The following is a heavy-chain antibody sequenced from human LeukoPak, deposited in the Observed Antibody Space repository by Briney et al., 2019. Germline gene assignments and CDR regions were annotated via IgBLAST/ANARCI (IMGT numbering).Heavy chain of an antibody. V-gene: IGHV3-74*01. Sequence: GGSLRLSCAASGFPFSSYWMHWVRQAPGKGPVWVSRINIDGSNTNYADSVKGRFTISRDNGKNTLYLQMDSLRAEDTAVYYCARSLGGAYDYWGQGTLVNVSS. D-gene: IGHD1-26*01. CDR2: INIDGSNT. CDR1: GFPFSSYW. J-gene: IGHJ4*02. CDR3: ARSLGGAYDY.